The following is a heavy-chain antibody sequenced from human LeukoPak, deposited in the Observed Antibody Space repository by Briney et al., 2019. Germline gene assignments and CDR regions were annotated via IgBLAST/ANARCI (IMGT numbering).Heavy chain of an antibody. J-gene: IGHJ5*02. Sequence: GSLRLSCAASGFTFSSYSMNWVRQPPGKGLEWIGYIYYSGSTNYNPSLKSRVTISVDTSKNQFSLELSSVTAADTAVYYCARARLLGWPFLFDPWGQGTLVTVSS. CDR3: ARARLLGWPFLFDP. D-gene: IGHD4-23*01. V-gene: IGHV4-59*01. CDR1: GFTFSSYS. CDR2: IYYSGST.